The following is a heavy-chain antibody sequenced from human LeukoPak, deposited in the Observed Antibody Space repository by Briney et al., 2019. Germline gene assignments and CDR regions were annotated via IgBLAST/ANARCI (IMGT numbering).Heavy chain of an antibody. CDR1: GGSVSSDSYF. V-gene: IGHV4-61*01. CDR3: ARESYSSSYLFDF. D-gene: IGHD6-6*01. CDR2: IYYSGST. Sequence: SETLSLTCTVSGGSVSSDSYFWTWIRQPPGKGLEWIGYIYYSGSTNYNPSLKSRVTMSVDTSKNQISLKVNSLTAADTAVYSCARESYSSSYLFDFWGQGTLVTVSS. J-gene: IGHJ4*02.